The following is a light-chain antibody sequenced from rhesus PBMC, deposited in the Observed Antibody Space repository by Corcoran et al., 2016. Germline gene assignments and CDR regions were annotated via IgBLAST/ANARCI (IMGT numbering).Light chain of an antibody. V-gene: IGKV1-74*01. J-gene: IGKJ2*01. CDR1: ENVNNY. CDR3: QHGYGTPYS. CDR2: KAS. Sequence: DIQMTQSPSSLSASVGDRVTITSRASENVNNYLNWYQQKPGKAPKVLIYKASTLQSGVPSRFSGRGSGTDYTFTISSLQPEDVATYYCQHGYGTPYSFGQGTKVEIK.